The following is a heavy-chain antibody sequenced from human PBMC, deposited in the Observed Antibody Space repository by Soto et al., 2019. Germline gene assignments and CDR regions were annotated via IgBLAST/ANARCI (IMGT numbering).Heavy chain of an antibody. CDR3: ARVIAAAAGWFDP. D-gene: IGHD6-13*01. CDR2: IYYSGST. Sequence: QVQLQESGPGLVKPSQTLSLTCTVSGGSISSGDYYWSWIRQPPGKGLEWIGYIYYSGSTYYNPSIKIRVTISVDTPKNQFSLKLSSVTAADTAVYYCARVIAAAAGWFDPWGQGTLVTVSS. CDR1: GGSISSGDYY. V-gene: IGHV4-30-4*01. J-gene: IGHJ5*02.